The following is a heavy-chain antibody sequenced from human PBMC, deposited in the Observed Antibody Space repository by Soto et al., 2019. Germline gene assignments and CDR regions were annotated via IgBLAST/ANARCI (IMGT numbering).Heavy chain of an antibody. CDR3: ARVRLGRIRAFDI. D-gene: IGHD1-20*01. V-gene: IGHV4-34*01. J-gene: IGHJ3*02. Sequence: QVQLQQWGAGLLKPSETLSLICAVSGESFSGYYWSWIRQPPGKGLEWIGEINHSGSTNYNPSLKSRVTISVDTPKNQFSLKLNSVTAADTAVYYCARVRLGRIRAFDIWGQGTMVTVSS. CDR1: GESFSGYY. CDR2: INHSGST.